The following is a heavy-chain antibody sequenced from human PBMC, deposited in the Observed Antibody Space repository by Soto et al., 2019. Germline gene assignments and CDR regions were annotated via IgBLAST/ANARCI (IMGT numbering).Heavy chain of an antibody. D-gene: IGHD4-4*01. CDR3: AHILDHAYSEYPEAFDV. CDR1: VFSVNTTVEG. J-gene: IGHJ3*01. V-gene: IGHV2-5*02. CDR2: IYWDDDK. Sequence: QITLRESGPTLVNPTQTLTLTCTFSVFSVNTTVEGLGWIRQPPGKALEWLAVIYWDDDKRYSPSLKTRLTITKDNSKNHVVLTMTSMSPVDTATYYCAHILDHAYSEYPEAFDVRGQGTTVTVSS.